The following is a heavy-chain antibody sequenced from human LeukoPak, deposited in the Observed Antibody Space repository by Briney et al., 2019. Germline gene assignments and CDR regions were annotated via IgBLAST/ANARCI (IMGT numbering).Heavy chain of an antibody. Sequence: PSETLSLTCTVSGGSISSSSYYWGWLRPPPGKGRVWIGSIYYSGSTYYNPSLKSRVTISVDTSKNQFSLKLSSVTAADTAVYYCARHGGYSSSAIDYWGQGTLVTVSS. J-gene: IGHJ4*02. V-gene: IGHV4-39*01. CDR1: GGSISSSSYY. CDR3: ARHGGYSSSAIDY. D-gene: IGHD6-13*01. CDR2: IYYSGST.